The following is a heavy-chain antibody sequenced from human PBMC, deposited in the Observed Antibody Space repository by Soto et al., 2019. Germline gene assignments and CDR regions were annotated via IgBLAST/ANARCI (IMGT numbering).Heavy chain of an antibody. CDR1: GFTFSSYG. CDR2: ISYDGSNK. Sequence: PGGSLRLSCAASGFTFSSYGMHWVRQAPGKGLEWVAVISYDGSNKYYADSVKGRFTISRDNSKNTLYLQMNSLRAEDTAVYYCAKGLGYCSGGSCYSDYWGQGTLVTSPQ. D-gene: IGHD2-15*01. J-gene: IGHJ4*02. CDR3: AKGLGYCSGGSCYSDY. V-gene: IGHV3-30*18.